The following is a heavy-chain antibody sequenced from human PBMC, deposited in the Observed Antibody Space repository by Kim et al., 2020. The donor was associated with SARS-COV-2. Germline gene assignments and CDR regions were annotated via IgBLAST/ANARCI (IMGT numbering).Heavy chain of an antibody. CDR2: IKSQSDGGTA. V-gene: IGHV3-15*01. CDR1: GIPFSNAW. CDR3: TTVSMR. J-gene: IGHJ4*02. D-gene: IGHD2-2*01. Sequence: GGSLRLSCVVSGIPFSNAWFNWVRQSPGKGLEWVGRIKSQSDGGTADLAAPVKGRFAISRDDSKNTLYLLMNSLRTDDSAMYYCTTVSMRWGQGTLVTVSS.